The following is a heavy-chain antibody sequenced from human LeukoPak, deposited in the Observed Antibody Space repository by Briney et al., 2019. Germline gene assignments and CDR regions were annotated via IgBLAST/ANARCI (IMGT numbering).Heavy chain of an antibody. CDR1: GYTFTSYG. J-gene: IGHJ6*03. Sequence: ASVKVSCKASGYTFTSYGISWVRQAPGQGLEWMGWISAYNGNTNYAQKLQGRVTMTTDTSTSTAYMELRSLRSDDTAVYYCARDRSYTYDILTGLGYYYMDVWGKGTTVTISS. CDR3: ARDRSYTYDILTGLGYYYMDV. D-gene: IGHD3-9*01. V-gene: IGHV1-18*01. CDR2: ISAYNGNT.